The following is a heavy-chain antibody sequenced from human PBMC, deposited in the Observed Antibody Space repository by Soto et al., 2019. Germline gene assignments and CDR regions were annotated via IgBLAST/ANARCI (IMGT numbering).Heavy chain of an antibody. CDR1: GYACTTYG. V-gene: IGHV1-18*01. CDR3: ARGRYGDY. CDR2: ISAHNGNT. Sequence: QVHLVQSGAEVNKPGASVKVSCKGTGYACTTYGITWVRQAPGQGLEWMGWISAHNGNTNYAQKLQGRVTVTRDTSTSTAYMELRSLRSDDTAVYYCARGRYGDYWGQGALVTVSS. D-gene: IGHD1-1*01. J-gene: IGHJ4*02.